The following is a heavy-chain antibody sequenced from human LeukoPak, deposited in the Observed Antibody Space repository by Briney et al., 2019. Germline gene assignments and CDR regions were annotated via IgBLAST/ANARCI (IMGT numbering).Heavy chain of an antibody. CDR2: INPSGGST. CDR3: ATAGTAYCGGDCYSTIY. J-gene: IGHJ4*02. V-gene: IGHV1-46*01. Sequence: SVKVSCKASGYTFTSYYMHWVRQAPGQGLEWMGIINPSGGSTSYAQKFQGRVTMTRDTSTSTVYMELSSLRSEDTAVYYCATAGTAYCGGDCYSTIYWGQGTLVTVSS. D-gene: IGHD2-21*02. CDR1: GYTFTSYY.